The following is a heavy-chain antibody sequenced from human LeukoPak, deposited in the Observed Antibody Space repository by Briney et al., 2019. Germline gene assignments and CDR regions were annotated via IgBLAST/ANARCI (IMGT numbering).Heavy chain of an antibody. D-gene: IGHD2-2*01. V-gene: IGHV4-4*07. J-gene: IGHJ6*03. CDR2: IYTSGST. CDR1: GGSISSYY. Sequence: PSETLSLTCTVSGGSISSYYWSWIRQPAGKGLEWIGRIYTSGSTNYNPSLKSRVTMSVDTSKNQFSLKLSFVTAADTAVYYCARAAIVVVPAAIGYYYYYMDVWGKGTTVTVSS. CDR3: ARAAIVVVPAAIGYYYYYMDV.